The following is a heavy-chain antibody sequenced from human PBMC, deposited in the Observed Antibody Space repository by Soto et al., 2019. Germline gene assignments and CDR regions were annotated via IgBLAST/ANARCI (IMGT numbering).Heavy chain of an antibody. Sequence: QVQLVQSGAEVKKPGASVKVSCKASGYTFTNFGISWVRQAPGQGLGWMGWISAHNGNTNYAQNFQGRVTMTTDTSRGRPYMELRALRFYDTSVYCCAGGEPPIDYWGQGTLVTVSS. CDR2: ISAHNGNT. CDR1: GYTFTNFG. CDR3: AGGEPPIDY. D-gene: IGHD1-26*01. J-gene: IGHJ4*02. V-gene: IGHV1-18*01.